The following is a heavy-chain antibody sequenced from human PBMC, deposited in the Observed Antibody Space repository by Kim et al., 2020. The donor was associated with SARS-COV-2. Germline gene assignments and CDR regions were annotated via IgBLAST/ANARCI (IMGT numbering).Heavy chain of an antibody. CDR2: IYTSGST. Sequence: SETLSLTCTVSGGSISSGSYYWSWIRQPAGKGLEWIGRIYTSGSTNYNPSLKSRVTISVDTSKNQFSLKLSSVTAADTAVYYCARTLTYYDILTGYFNWFDPWGQGTLVTVSS. CDR1: GGSISSGSYY. CDR3: ARTLTYYDILTGYFNWFDP. J-gene: IGHJ5*02. D-gene: IGHD3-9*01. V-gene: IGHV4-61*02.